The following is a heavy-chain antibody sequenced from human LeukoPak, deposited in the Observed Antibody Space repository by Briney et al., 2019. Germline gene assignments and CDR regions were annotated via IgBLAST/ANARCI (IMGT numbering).Heavy chain of an antibody. D-gene: IGHD1-26*01. J-gene: IGHJ4*02. V-gene: IGHV3-21*01. CDR2: ISSSSSYI. Sequence: GGSLRLSCAASGFTFSIYTINWVRQAPGKGLEWVSSISSSSSYIYYADSVKGRLTISRDNAKNSLYLQMNSLGAEDTAVYYCARGDGRGSYKDYYFDYWGQGTLVTVSS. CDR1: GFTFSIYT. CDR3: ARGDGRGSYKDYYFDY.